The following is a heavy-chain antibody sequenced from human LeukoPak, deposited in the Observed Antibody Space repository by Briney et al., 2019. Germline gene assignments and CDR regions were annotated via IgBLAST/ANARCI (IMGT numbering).Heavy chain of an antibody. CDR3: ARDPGWLDFDY. Sequence: PSETLSLTCAVSGGSISSGGYSWSWIRQPPGKGLEWIGYIYHSGSTYYNPSLKSRVTISVDRSKNQFSLQLNSVTSEDTAVYYCARDPGWLDFDYWGQGTLVTVSS. J-gene: IGHJ4*02. CDR2: IYHSGST. V-gene: IGHV4-30-2*01. D-gene: IGHD6-19*01. CDR1: GGSISSGGYS.